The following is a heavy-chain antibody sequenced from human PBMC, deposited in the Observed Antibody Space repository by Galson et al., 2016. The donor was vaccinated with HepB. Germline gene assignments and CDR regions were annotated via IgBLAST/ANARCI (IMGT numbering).Heavy chain of an antibody. CDR1: GFMSTHYW. CDR3: VRENPHTGFGFDP. D-gene: IGHD2-21*01. V-gene: IGHV3-7*03. J-gene: IGHJ5*02. CDR2: IKPDGGEE. Sequence: SLRLSCAASGFMSTHYWMSWVRQAPGKGLEWVANIKPDGGEEYYVDSVRGRFTISRDNANNSLSLQMNSLRAEDTAVYYCVRENPHTGFGFDPWGRGTLVTVSS.